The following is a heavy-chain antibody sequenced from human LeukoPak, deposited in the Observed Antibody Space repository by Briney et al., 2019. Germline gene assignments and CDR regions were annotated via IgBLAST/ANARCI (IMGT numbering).Heavy chain of an antibody. CDR2: IIPIFGTA. D-gene: IGHD2-15*01. V-gene: IGHV1-69*05. CDR1: GGTFSSYA. Sequence: SVKVSCKASGGTFSSYAISWVRQAPGQGLEWMGGIIPIFGTANYAQKFQGRVTITTDESTSTAYMELSSLRSEDTAVYYCARNEEWWSPFDYWGQGTLVTVSS. J-gene: IGHJ4*02. CDR3: ARNEEWWSPFDY.